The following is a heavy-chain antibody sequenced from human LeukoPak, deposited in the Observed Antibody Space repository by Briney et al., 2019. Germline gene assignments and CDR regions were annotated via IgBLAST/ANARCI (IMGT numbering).Heavy chain of an antibody. Sequence: PGGSLRLSCTASGFSFSGHWMHWARQLPGKGLVWVSRISPTGSTTSYADSVKGRFTVSRDNAKNTLYLQMNSLRAEDTAVYYCAREGITIFGVVTSFDYWGQGTLVTVSS. J-gene: IGHJ4*02. D-gene: IGHD3-3*01. CDR1: GFSFSGHW. V-gene: IGHV3-74*01. CDR3: AREGITIFGVVTSFDY. CDR2: ISPTGSTT.